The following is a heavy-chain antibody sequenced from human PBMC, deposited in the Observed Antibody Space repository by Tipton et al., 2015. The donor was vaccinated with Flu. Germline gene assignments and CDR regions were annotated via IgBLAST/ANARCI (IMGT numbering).Heavy chain of an antibody. CDR2: IYYRGST. CDR1: GGSISSYY. CDR3: SRYGTYDGSRYFQH. D-gene: IGHD1-26*01. Sequence: TLSLTCTVFGGSISSYYWSWIRQPPGKGLEWIGYIYYRGSTNYNPSLKSRVTISVDTSKNQFSLKLSSVTAADTAVYYCSRYGTYDGSRYFQHWGRGPLVTVSS. V-gene: IGHV4-59*07. J-gene: IGHJ1*01.